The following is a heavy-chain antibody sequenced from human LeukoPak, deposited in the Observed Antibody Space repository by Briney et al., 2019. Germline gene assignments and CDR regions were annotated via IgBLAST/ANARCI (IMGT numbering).Heavy chain of an antibody. V-gene: IGHV1-2*02. CDR1: GYTFTGYY. Sequence: ASVKVSCKASGYTFTGYYMHWVRQAPGQGLEWMGWINPNSGGTNYAQKFQCSVTITRYTSISTAYMELSRLRSDDTAVYYCARDDYGGNLDYWAQGTLVTVSA. D-gene: IGHD4-23*01. J-gene: IGHJ4*02. CDR3: ARDDYGGNLDY. CDR2: INPNSGGT.